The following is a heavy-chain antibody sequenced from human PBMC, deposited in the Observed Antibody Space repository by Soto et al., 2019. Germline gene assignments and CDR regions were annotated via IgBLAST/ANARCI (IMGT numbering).Heavy chain of an antibody. D-gene: IGHD1-26*01. CDR3: ARDAGGAPFDH. J-gene: IGHJ4*02. CDR2: IYSSGTT. V-gene: IGHV4-4*07. Sequence: QVQLQESGPGLVRPSETLSLSCSVSGGFISNYYWSWIRQPAGKGLEWIGRIYSSGTTNYNPSLKGPVTQSVDKSYNQFSLKLTSVTAADTAVYFCARDAGGAPFDHWGQGTLVTVSS. CDR1: GGFISNYY.